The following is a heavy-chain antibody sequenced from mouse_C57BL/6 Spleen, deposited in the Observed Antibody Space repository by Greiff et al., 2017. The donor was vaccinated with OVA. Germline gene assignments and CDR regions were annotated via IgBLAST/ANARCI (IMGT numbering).Heavy chain of an antibody. CDR2: IHPNSGST. CDR3: ARFGNYDWYFDV. J-gene: IGHJ1*03. D-gene: IGHD2-1*01. Sequence: VQLQQPGAELVKPGASVKLSCKASGYTFTSYWMHWVKQRPGQGLEWIGMIHPNSGSTNYNEKFKSKATLTVDKSSRTAYMQLSSLTSEDSAVYYCARFGNYDWYFDVWGTGTTVTGSS. CDR1: GYTFTSYW. V-gene: IGHV1-64*01.